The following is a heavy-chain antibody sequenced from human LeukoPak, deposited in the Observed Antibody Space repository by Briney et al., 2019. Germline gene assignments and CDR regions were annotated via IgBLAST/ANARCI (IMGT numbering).Heavy chain of an antibody. J-gene: IGHJ6*03. CDR3: ARYAKYGYYYYMDV. CDR2: IYHSGST. Sequence: SETLSLTCTVFGGSISGYYWSWIRQPPGKGLEWIGYIYHSGSTNYNPSLKSRVTISVDTSKNQFSLKLSSVTAADTAMYYCARYAKYGYYYYMDVWGKGTTVTVSS. V-gene: IGHV4-59*01. D-gene: IGHD2-8*01. CDR1: GGSISGYY.